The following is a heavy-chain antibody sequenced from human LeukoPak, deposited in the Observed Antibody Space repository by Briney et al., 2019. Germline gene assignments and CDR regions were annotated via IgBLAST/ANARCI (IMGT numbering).Heavy chain of an antibody. CDR3: TTAMVELLAYYYYGMDV. V-gene: IGHV3-15*01. CDR1: GFTFSNYA. Sequence: GGSLRLSCAASGFTFSNYAMNWVRQAPGKGLEWVGRIKSKTDGGTTDYAAPVKGRFTISRDDSKNTLYLQMNSLKTEDTAVYYCTTAMVELLAYYYYGMDVWGQGTTVTVSS. CDR2: IKSKTDGGTT. D-gene: IGHD2-15*01. J-gene: IGHJ6*02.